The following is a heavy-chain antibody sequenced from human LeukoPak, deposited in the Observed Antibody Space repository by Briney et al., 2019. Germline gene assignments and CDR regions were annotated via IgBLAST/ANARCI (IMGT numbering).Heavy chain of an antibody. CDR3: AKDVARGYSSAWYRGLDY. D-gene: IGHD6-19*01. Sequence: GGSLRLSCAASGFTLSNYAMSWVRQAPGKGLEWVSSISGSGGRTDYAESVKGRFIISRDNSKGNLYLHMNTLRGEDTAVYFCAKDVARGYSSAWYRGLDYWGQGTLVTVFS. J-gene: IGHJ4*02. V-gene: IGHV3-23*01. CDR1: GFTLSNYA. CDR2: ISGSGGRT.